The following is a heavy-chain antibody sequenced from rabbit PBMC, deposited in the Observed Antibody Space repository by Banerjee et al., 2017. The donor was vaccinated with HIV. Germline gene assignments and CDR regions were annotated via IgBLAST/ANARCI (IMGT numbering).Heavy chain of an antibody. V-gene: IGHV1S45*01. CDR1: GFSFNNNYV. D-gene: IGHD7-1*01. J-gene: IGHJ4*01. Sequence: QEQLEESGGDLVKPEGSLTLTCTASGFSFNNNYVMCWVRQAPGKGLEWVACINSISGDTVYATWAKGRFTISKASWTTVTLQMTSLTAADTASYFCARDAGGDGYSNDLWGPGTLVTVS. CDR3: ARDAGGDGYSNDL. CDR2: INSISGDT.